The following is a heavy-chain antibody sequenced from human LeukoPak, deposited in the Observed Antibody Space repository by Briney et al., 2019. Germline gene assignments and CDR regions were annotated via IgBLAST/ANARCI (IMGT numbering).Heavy chain of an antibody. V-gene: IGHV1-69*05. D-gene: IGHD3-22*01. CDR2: IIPIFGTA. CDR3: ARDNYYGSSGYYGSEAFDI. CDR1: GGTFSSYA. Sequence: GASVKVSCKASGGTFSSYAISWVRQAPGQGLEWMGGIIPIFGTANYAQKFQGRVTITTDESTSTAYMELSSLRSEDTAVYYCARDNYYGSSGYYGSEAFDIWGQGTMVTVSS. J-gene: IGHJ3*02.